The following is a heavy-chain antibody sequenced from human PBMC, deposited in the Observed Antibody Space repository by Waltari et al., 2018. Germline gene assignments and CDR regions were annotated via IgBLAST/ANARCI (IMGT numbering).Heavy chain of an antibody. CDR1: GGTFSSYA. J-gene: IGHJ6*02. CDR2: TIPILGIA. CDR3: ARASRGSSDDYYGMDV. Sequence: QVQLVQSGAEVKKPGSSVKVSCKASGGTFSSYAISWVRQAPEQGLEWMGRTIPILGIANYEQKFQGRVTITADKSTSTAYMELSSLRSEDTAVYYCARASRGSSDDYYGMDVWGQGTTVTVSS. D-gene: IGHD2-15*01. V-gene: IGHV1-69*09.